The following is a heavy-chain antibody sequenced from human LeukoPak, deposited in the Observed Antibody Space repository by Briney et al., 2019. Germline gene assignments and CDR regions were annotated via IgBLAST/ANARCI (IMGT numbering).Heavy chain of an antibody. CDR1: GFTFSSYG. CDR2: ISYDGSDK. V-gene: IGHV3-30*18. CDR3: AKEGPGVFSIFD. J-gene: IGHJ4*02. Sequence: GGSLRLSCAASGFTFSSYGMHWVRQAPGKGLEWVAVISYDGSDKYYAGSVKGRFTISRDNSKNTLYLQMNSLRAEDTAVYYCAKEGPGVFSIFDWGQGTLVTVSP. D-gene: IGHD2/OR15-2a*01.